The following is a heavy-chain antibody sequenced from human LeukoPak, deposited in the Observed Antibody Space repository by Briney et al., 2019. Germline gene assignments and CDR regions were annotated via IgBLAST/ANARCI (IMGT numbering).Heavy chain of an antibody. CDR2: IDTSGNT. D-gene: IGHD3-10*01. Sequence: PSQTLSLTCTVSGGSISSGSDYWSWIRQPAGKGLEWIGRIDTSGNTNYNPSLKSRLTLSLDTSKNQFSLKVMSVTAADSAVYYCARAASGDAVYYGSGRRYYDYYMDVWGKGTTVTISS. V-gene: IGHV4-61*02. CDR1: GGSISSGSDY. J-gene: IGHJ6*03. CDR3: ARAASGDAVYYGSGRRYYDYYMDV.